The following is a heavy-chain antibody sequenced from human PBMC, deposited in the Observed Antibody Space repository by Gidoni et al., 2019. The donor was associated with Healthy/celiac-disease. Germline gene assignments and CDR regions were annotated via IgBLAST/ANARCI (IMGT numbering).Heavy chain of an antibody. Sequence: QHQQRSDVLLKPTENLCIPRALNKESFKGYYWSWIRTPPGKGLEWIGEINHRRSTNYNPSLKSRVTISVDTHKTQFALMLCFVTGGDTVVYYCADGEVAAGTGGYYFVDGGEGTLVAV. D-gene: IGHD6-13*01. CDR3: ADGEVAAGTGGYYFVD. CDR2: INHRRST. V-gene: IGHV4-34*02. CDR1: KESFKGYY. J-gene: IGHJ4*02.